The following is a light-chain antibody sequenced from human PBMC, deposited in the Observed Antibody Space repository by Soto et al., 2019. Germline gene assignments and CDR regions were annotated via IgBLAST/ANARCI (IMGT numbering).Light chain of an antibody. J-gene: IGLJ1*01. CDR1: NIGGKS. Sequence: SYELTQTSSVSVAPGQTAMISCWVNNIGGKSVHWYQQKPGQAPVVVVYDDSDRPSGIPERFSGSNSGNTATLTISRVEAGDEADSQCQVWDDNSDHHVFGTGTKVTVL. CDR2: DDS. CDR3: QVWDDNSDHHV. V-gene: IGLV3-21*02.